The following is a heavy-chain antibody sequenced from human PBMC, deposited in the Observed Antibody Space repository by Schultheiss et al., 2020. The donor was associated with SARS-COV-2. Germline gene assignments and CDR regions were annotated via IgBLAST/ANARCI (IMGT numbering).Heavy chain of an antibody. CDR2: ISGSGGST. Sequence: GESLRLSCAASGFTFSSYAMSWVRQAPGKGLEWVSAISGSGGSTYYADSVKGRFTISRDNSKNTLYLQMNSLRAEDTAVYYCAREYCSSTSCYGMDVWGQGTTVTVSS. V-gene: IGHV3-23*01. D-gene: IGHD2-2*01. CDR3: AREYCSSTSCYGMDV. CDR1: GFTFSSYA. J-gene: IGHJ6*02.